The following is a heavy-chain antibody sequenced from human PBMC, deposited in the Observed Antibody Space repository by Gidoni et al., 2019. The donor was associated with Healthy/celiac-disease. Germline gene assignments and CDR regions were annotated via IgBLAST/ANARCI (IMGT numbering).Heavy chain of an antibody. V-gene: IGHV3-9*01. D-gene: IGHD3-9*01. J-gene: IGHJ4*02. Sequence: EVQLVESGGGLVQPGRSLRLSCAASGFTFDDYAMHWVRQAPGKGLEWVSGISWNSGSIGYADSVKGRFTISRDNAKNSLYLQMNSLRAEDTALYYCAKDRHFDWAYFDYWGQGTLVTVSS. CDR3: AKDRHFDWAYFDY. CDR2: ISWNSGSI. CDR1: GFTFDDYA.